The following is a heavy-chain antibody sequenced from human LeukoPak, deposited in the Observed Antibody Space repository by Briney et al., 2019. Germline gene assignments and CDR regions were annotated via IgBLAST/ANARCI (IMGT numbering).Heavy chain of an antibody. Sequence: ASVKVSCKASGYTFTSYAMHWVRQAPGQRLEWMGWINAGNGNTKYSQKFQGRVTITRDTSASTAYMELSSLRSEDTAVYYCARGRGAMATAPLDYWGQGTLVTVSS. CDR2: INAGNGNT. CDR3: ARGRGAMATAPLDY. J-gene: IGHJ4*02. CDR1: GYTFTSYA. V-gene: IGHV1-3*01. D-gene: IGHD5-24*01.